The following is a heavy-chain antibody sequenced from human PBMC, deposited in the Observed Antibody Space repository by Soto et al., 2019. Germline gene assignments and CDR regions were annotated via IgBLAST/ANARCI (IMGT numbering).Heavy chain of an antibody. J-gene: IGHJ5*02. CDR3: ARDTSMVHYGDYVWFDP. CDR1: GFTFSSYS. CDR2: ISSSSSYI. Sequence: GGSLRLSCAASGFTFSSYSMNWVRQAPGKGLEWVSSISSSSSYIYYADSVKGRFTISRDNAKNSLYLQMNSLRAEDTAVYYCARDTSMVHYGDYVWFDPWGQGTLVTVSS. D-gene: IGHD4-17*01. V-gene: IGHV3-21*01.